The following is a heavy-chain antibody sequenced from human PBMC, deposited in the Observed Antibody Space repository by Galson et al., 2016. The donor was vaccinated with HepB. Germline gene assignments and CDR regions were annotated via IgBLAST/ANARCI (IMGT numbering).Heavy chain of an antibody. CDR2: VYPGDSDT. Sequence: QSGAEVTKPGESLKISCEGSEYSFGNYWIGWVRQMPGKGLEWVAIVYPGDSDTRYNPSFQGQVTISSDKSSYTAFLQWNSLKASDTAFDFCARYYFGGTSYYYIPQCWGQGTPVTVAS. D-gene: IGHD3-22*01. CDR3: ARYYFGGTSYYYIPQC. J-gene: IGHJ4*02. V-gene: IGHV5-51*01. CDR1: EYSFGNYW.